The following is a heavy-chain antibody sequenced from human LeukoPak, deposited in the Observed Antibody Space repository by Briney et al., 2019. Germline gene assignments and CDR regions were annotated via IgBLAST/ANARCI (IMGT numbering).Heavy chain of an antibody. CDR1: GFTLSSYT. CDR2: ISSSSNYI. D-gene: IGHD1-1*01. Sequence: GGSLRLSCAASGFTLSSYTMNWVRQAPGKGLEWVSSISSSSNYIHYADSLKGRFTISRDNANNSLCLQMNSLRAEDTAVYYCARVGTRADWGQGTLVTVSS. CDR3: ARVGTRAD. J-gene: IGHJ4*02. V-gene: IGHV3-21*01.